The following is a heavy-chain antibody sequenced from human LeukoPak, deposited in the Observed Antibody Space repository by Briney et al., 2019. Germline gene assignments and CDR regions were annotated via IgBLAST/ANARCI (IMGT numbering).Heavy chain of an antibody. J-gene: IGHJ4*02. CDR3: GRHDRNSGSYYDFDY. CDR1: GGSISSRNW. Sequence: NPSGTLSLTCVVSGGSISSRNWWSWVRQPPGKGLEWIGEIHHSGSTNYNPSLKSRVTISVDTSKNQFSLRLTSVTAADTAVYYCGRHDRNSGSYYDFDYWGQGTLVTVSS. CDR2: IHHSGST. V-gene: IGHV4-4*02. D-gene: IGHD1-26*01.